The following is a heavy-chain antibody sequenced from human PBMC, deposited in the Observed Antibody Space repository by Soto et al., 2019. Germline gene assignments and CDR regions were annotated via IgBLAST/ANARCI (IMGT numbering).Heavy chain of an antibody. CDR3: ARDREAGYNFYYGMDV. D-gene: IGHD6-19*01. CDR1: GGSVSSGSYY. V-gene: IGHV4-61*01. J-gene: IGHJ6*02. Sequence: SETLSLTCTLSGGSVSSGSYYWSWIRQPPGKGLECIGRLYSSASTNYNPSLKGRVTLSVDTSTNQVSLRLASVTAADTAIYYCARDREAGYNFYYGMDVWGQGTTVTVSS. CDR2: LYSSAST.